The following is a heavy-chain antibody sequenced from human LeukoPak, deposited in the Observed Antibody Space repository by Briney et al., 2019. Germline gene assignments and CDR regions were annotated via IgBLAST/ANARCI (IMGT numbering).Heavy chain of an antibody. CDR3: ARDGTLFEEGDAFDI. V-gene: IGHV4-59*01. CDR1: GGSISSYY. J-gene: IGHJ3*02. Sequence: SETLSLTCTVSGGSISSYYWSWIRQPPGKGLEWIGYIYYSGSTNYNPSLKSRVTISVDTSKNQFSLKLSSVTAADTAVHYCARDGTLFEEGDAFDIWGQGTMVTVSS. CDR2: IYYSGST. D-gene: IGHD1-1*01.